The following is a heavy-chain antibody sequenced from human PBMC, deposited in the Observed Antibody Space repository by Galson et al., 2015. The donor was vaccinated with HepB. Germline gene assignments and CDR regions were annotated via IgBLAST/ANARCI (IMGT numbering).Heavy chain of an antibody. CDR2: ISSNGGST. D-gene: IGHD1-26*01. V-gene: IGHV3-64*01. J-gene: IGHJ4*02. Sequence: SLRLSCAASGFTFSNYGMHWVRQAPGKGLEYISGISSNGGSTYYANSVKGRFTISRDNSKNTLYLQMGSLRAEDMALYYCARVRVEATLVDYWGQRTLVTVSS. CDR3: ARVRVEATLVDY. CDR1: GFTFSNYG.